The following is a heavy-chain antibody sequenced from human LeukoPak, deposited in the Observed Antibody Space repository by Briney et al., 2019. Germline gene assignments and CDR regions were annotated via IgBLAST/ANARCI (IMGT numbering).Heavy chain of an antibody. J-gene: IGHJ5*02. Sequence: GGSLRLSCAASAFTPGSHWMHWVRPAPGQGLVWVSRINSDGSSKTYADSVKGRFTISRDNAKNTLFLEINSLRAEDTAVYYCTRSTLMWFGELSDDPWGQGTLVTVSS. CDR1: AFTPGSHW. CDR2: INSDGSSK. D-gene: IGHD3-10*01. V-gene: IGHV3-74*01. CDR3: TRSTLMWFGELSDDP.